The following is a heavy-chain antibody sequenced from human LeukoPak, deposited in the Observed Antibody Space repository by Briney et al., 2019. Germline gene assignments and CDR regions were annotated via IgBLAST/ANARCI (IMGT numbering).Heavy chain of an antibody. V-gene: IGHV5-51*01. CDR3: ARSPLGYSGHNAFDI. Sequence: GESLKISCKGSGYSFTSYWIGWVRQMPGKGLEWMGIIYPGDSDTRYSPSFQGQVTISADKSISTAYLQWGSLKASDTAMYYCARSPLGYSGHNAFDIWGQGTMVTVSS. J-gene: IGHJ3*02. CDR1: GYSFTSYW. D-gene: IGHD5-12*01. CDR2: IYPGDSDT.